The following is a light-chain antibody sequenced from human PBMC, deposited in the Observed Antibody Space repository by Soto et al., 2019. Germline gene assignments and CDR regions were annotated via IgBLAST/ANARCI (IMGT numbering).Light chain of an antibody. V-gene: IGKV1-39*01. Sequence: DIQITKSPSYLSASVGYRVTITGRASQTISSDLNWYNQRPGKAPKLLIYAASRLQSGVPSRFSGSGSGTDFSLTISDLQPEDFASYYCQQSFSNPLTFGGGTKVEIK. CDR1: QTISSD. CDR2: AAS. CDR3: QQSFSNPLT. J-gene: IGKJ4*01.